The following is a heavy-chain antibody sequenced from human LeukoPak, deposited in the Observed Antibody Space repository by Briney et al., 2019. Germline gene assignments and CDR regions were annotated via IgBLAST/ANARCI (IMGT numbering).Heavy chain of an antibody. D-gene: IGHD3-22*01. J-gene: IGHJ4*02. CDR3: ARALGAYDSSGYYYYFDY. Sequence: SETLSLTCAVSGGSISSGGYSWSWIRQPPGKGLEWIGYIYYSGSTYYNPSLKSRVTISVDTSKNQFSLKLSSVTAADTAVYYCARALGAYDSSGYYYYFDYWGQGTLVTVSS. V-gene: IGHV4-30-4*07. CDR1: GGSISSGGYS. CDR2: IYYSGST.